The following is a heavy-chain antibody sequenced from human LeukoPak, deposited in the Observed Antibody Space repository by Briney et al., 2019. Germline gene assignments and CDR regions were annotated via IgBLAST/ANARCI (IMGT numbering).Heavy chain of an antibody. J-gene: IGHJ4*02. CDR2: ITSSSSYI. Sequence: GGSLRLSCAVSGFTFSSYSMNWVRQAPGKGLEGVSCITSSSSYIYYADSVKGRFTISRDNAKNSLYLQMNSLRAEDTAVYYCSRQFSSYFDYWGQGTLVTVSS. CDR3: SRQFSSYFDY. V-gene: IGHV3-21*01. CDR1: GFTFSSYS.